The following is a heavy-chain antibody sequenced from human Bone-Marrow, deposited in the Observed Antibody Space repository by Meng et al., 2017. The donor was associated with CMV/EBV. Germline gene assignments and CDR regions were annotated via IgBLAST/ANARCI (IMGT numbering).Heavy chain of an antibody. CDR3: ARERPEDDYGGNGFDY. D-gene: IGHD4-23*01. J-gene: IGHJ4*02. CDR1: GSISSGGYY. Sequence: GSISSGGYYWSWIRQHPGNGLEWIGYIYYSGSTYYNPSLKSRVTISVDTSKNQFSLKLSSVAAADTAVYYCARERPEDDYGGNGFDYWGQGTLVTVSS. CDR2: IYYSGST. V-gene: IGHV4-31*02.